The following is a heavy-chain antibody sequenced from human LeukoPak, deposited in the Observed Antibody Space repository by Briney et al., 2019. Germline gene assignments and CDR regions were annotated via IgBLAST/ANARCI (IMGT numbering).Heavy chain of an antibody. CDR2: IYTSGST. V-gene: IGHV4-4*07. J-gene: IGHJ5*02. Sequence: SETLSLTCTVSGGSISSYYWSWIQQPAGKGLEWIGRIYTSGSTNYNPSLKSRVTMSVDTSKNQFSLKLSSVTAADTAVYYCARAGIVGATGWFDPWGQGTLVTVSS. D-gene: IGHD1-26*01. CDR3: ARAGIVGATGWFDP. CDR1: GGSISSYY.